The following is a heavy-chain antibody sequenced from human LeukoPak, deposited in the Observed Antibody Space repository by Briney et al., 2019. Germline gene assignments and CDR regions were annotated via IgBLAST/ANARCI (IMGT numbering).Heavy chain of an antibody. CDR1: GYTFTSYD. Sequence: ASVKVSCKASGYTFTSYDFNWVRQATGQGLEWMGWMNPNSGNTGYTQKFQGRVTMTRNTAISTAYMELSSLRSEDTAVYYCARVLWWPQQVDYCMDVWGIGTTVTVSS. J-gene: IGHJ6*03. D-gene: IGHD6-13*01. V-gene: IGHV1-8*01. CDR2: MNPNSGNT. CDR3: ARVLWWPQQVDYCMDV.